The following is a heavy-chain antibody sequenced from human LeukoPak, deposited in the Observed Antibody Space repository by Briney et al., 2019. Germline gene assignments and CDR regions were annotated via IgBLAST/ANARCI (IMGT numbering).Heavy chain of an antibody. CDR1: GFTFGDFG. CDR3: SRSRRVLCTGACYSFDY. Sequence: QPGGSLRLSCSSSGFTFGDFGMSWFRQAPGKGPEWVGFIRSKVYGGATGYAASVKGRFIISRDDSESIAYLQMNSLETEDTAVYYCSRSRRVLCTGACYSFDYWGQGTLVTVSS. J-gene: IGHJ4*02. CDR2: IRSKVYGGAT. D-gene: IGHD2-8*02. V-gene: IGHV3-49*03.